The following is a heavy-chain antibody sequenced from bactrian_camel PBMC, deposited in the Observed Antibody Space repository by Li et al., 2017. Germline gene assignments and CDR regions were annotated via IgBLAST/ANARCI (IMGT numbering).Heavy chain of an antibody. CDR2: INSSGRTT. D-gene: IGHD2*01. J-gene: IGHJ4*01. CDR3: ARFGTVTRTYSY. V-gene: IGHV3S25*01. CDR1: GFTFSSWW. Sequence: QLVESGGGLVQPGGSLRLSCAGSGFTFSSWWMSWVRQAPGKGLEWVSDINSSGRTTNYADSVKGRFTISRDNSRSTVILELTSLTIEDTAMYYCARFGTVTRTYSYWGQGTQVTVS.